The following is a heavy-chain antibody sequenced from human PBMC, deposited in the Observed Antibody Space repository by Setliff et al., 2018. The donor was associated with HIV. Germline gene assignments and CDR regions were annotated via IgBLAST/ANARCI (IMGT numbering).Heavy chain of an antibody. CDR2: IYYSGST. CDR3: ARQNIAAYWFDP. D-gene: IGHD6-13*01. V-gene: IGHV4-59*11. CDR1: GGSISSHY. J-gene: IGHJ5*02. Sequence: SETLSLTCTVSGGSISSHYWSWIRQPPGKGLEWIGYIYYSGSTNYNPSLRSRVTISVDTSKNQLSLKLSSVTAADTAVYYCARQNIAAYWFDPWGQGTLVTVSS.